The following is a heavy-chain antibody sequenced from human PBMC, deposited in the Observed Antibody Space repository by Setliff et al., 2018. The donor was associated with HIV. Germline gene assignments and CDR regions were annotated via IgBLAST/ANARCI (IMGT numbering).Heavy chain of an antibody. J-gene: IGHJ6*03. Sequence: GGSLRLSCAVAGFSFSNYAMTWVRQAPGKGLEWVSVIAGTSASTYYADSVKGRFTISRDNSKNTLYLQMNSLRAEDTAVYYCATYGYSSGWSWTNYYMDVWGKGTTVTVSS. D-gene: IGHD6-19*01. CDR2: IAGTSAST. V-gene: IGHV3-23*01. CDR1: GFSFSNYA. CDR3: ATYGYSSGWSWTNYYMDV.